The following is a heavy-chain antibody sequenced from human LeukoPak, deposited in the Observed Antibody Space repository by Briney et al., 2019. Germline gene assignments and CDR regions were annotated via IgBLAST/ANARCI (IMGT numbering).Heavy chain of an antibody. V-gene: IGHV4-34*01. CDR3: AGSRLAAAGTSQNY. D-gene: IGHD6-13*01. Sequence: PSETLSLTCAVYGGSFSGYYWSWIRQPPGKGLEWIGEINHSGSTNYNPSLKSRVTISVDTSKNQFSLKLSSVTAADTAVYYCAGSRLAAAGTSQNYWGQGTLVTVSS. CDR1: GGSFSGYY. J-gene: IGHJ4*02. CDR2: INHSGST.